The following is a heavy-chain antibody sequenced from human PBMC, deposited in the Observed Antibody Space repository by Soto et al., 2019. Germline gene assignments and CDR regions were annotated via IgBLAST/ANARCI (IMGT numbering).Heavy chain of an antibody. CDR3: ARDERGSAGWFDP. CDR2: IIPIFGTA. CDR1: EGTFTSYA. Sequence: QVQLVQSGAEVKKPGSSVKASGKAPEGTFTSYAISGVGQAPGQGLEWMGGIIPIFGTANYAQKFQGRVTITADKSTSTAYMELSSLRSEDTAVYYCARDERGSAGWFDPWGQGTLVTVSS. J-gene: IGHJ5*02. D-gene: IGHD1-26*01. V-gene: IGHV1-69*06.